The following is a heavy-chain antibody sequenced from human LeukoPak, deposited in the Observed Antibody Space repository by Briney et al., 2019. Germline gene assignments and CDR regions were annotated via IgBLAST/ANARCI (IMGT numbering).Heavy chain of an antibody. V-gene: IGHV4-34*01. CDR3: ARAPSFLYSSSWLDY. J-gene: IGHJ4*02. CDR1: GGSFSGYY. Sequence: SETLSLTCAVYGGSFSGYYWSWIRQPPGKGLEWIGEINHSGSTNYNPSLKSQVTISVDTSKNQFSLKLSSVTAADTAVYYCARAPSFLYSSSWLDYWGQGTLVTVSS. D-gene: IGHD6-13*01. CDR2: INHSGST.